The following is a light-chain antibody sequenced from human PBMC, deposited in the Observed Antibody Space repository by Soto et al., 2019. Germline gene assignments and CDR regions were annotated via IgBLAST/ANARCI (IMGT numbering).Light chain of an antibody. V-gene: IGLV1-44*01. CDR1: GSNIGSHT. Sequence: QSVLTQPPSASGTPGQRVTISCSGSGSNIGSHTVSWYQQLPGTAPNLLIYSNDQRPSGVPDRFSGSKSGTSASLAIRGLQSEDEADYYCAAWDDSLSGAVFGGGTQLTVL. J-gene: IGLJ7*01. CDR2: SND. CDR3: AAWDDSLSGAV.